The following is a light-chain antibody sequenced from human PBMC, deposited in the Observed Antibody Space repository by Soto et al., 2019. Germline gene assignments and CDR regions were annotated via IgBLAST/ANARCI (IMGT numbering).Light chain of an antibody. J-gene: IGKJ2*01. Sequence: EIVMTQSPATLSVSPGERVTLSCRASESLSTYLAWYQQKPGQAPRLLIYGASTKATGIPARFSGSGSATDFTLTISSLQSEDFAVYYCQSYNDWPITFGQGTKLEI. CDR1: ESLSTY. CDR3: QSYNDWPIT. V-gene: IGKV3-15*01. CDR2: GAS.